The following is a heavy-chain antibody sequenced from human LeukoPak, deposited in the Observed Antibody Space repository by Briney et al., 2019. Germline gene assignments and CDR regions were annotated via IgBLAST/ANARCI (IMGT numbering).Heavy chain of an antibody. CDR2: ISYDGGNK. D-gene: IGHD4-17*01. CDR1: GFTFSSYA. J-gene: IGHJ4*02. Sequence: GGSLRLSCAASGFTFSSYAMHWVRQAPGKGLEWVAVISYDGGNKYYADSVKGRFTISRDNAKNSLYLQMNSLRAEDTAVYYCARVDYGDYAGEDYWGQGTLVTVSS. CDR3: ARVDYGDYAGEDY. V-gene: IGHV3-30-3*01.